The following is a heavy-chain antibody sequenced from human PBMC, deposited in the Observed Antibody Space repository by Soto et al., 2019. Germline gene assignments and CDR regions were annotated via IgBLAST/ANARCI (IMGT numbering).Heavy chain of an antibody. Sequence: KLPETLSLTCAVNGGPFGGFYWTWIRQSPGKGLEWIGEIHHGGSTNYNPSLKSRVTMSLDTSKNQFSLKLTSVTAADTAVYYCARGYRISMVILTTNYFDSWGQGTPVTVSS. J-gene: IGHJ4*02. CDR1: GGPFGGFY. CDR2: IHHGGST. CDR3: ARGYRISMVILTTNYFDS. D-gene: IGHD3-10*01. V-gene: IGHV4-34*01.